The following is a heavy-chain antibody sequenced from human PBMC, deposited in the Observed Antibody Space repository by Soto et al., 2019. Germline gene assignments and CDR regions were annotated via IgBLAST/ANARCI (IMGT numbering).Heavy chain of an antibody. Sequence: PGGSLRLSCASSGFTVSSNYMSWVRQAPGKGLEWVSVIYSGGSTYYADSVKGRFTISRDNSKNTLYLQMNSLRAEDTAVYYCARVESGGRRAYYYYYMDVWGKGTTVTVSS. J-gene: IGHJ6*03. CDR2: IYSGGST. V-gene: IGHV3-66*01. CDR3: ARVESGGRRAYYYYYMDV. CDR1: GFTVSSNY. D-gene: IGHD2-15*01.